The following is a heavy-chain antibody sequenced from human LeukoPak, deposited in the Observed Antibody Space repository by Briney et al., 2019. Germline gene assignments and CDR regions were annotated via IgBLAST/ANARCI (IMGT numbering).Heavy chain of an antibody. CDR3: ASMTTVTALDAFDI. Sequence: GGSLRLSCAASGFTFSSYWMHWVRQVPGKGLVWVSRINSDGSNTRYADSVKGRFTISRDNAKNTLYLQMNSLRAEDTAVYYCASMTTVTALDAFDIWGQGTMVTVSS. J-gene: IGHJ3*02. CDR1: GFTFSSYW. V-gene: IGHV3-74*01. CDR2: INSDGSNT. D-gene: IGHD4-17*01.